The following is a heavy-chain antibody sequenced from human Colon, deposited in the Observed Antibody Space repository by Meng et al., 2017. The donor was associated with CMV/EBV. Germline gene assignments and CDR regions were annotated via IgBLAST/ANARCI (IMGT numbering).Heavy chain of an antibody. CDR2: LSSGGGSK. Sequence: TFSSYAMSWVRQAPGKGLEWVSGLSSGGGSKYYADSVKGRFTISRDNSKNTLYLQMNSLRVEDTAVYYCAKNTYYYDNSGPPTYFDLRGRGTLVTVSS. D-gene: IGHD3-22*01. CDR3: AKNTYYYDNSGPPTYFDL. CDR1: TFSSYA. V-gene: IGHV3-23*01. J-gene: IGHJ2*01.